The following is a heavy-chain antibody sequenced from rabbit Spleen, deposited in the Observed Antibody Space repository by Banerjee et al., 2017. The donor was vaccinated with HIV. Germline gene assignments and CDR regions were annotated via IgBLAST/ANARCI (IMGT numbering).Heavy chain of an antibody. V-gene: IGHV1S40*01. D-gene: IGHD6-1*01. CDR2: IYTGSGGAT. J-gene: IGHJ4*01. CDR1: GFTFSSSYY. CDR3: ARDDGSYDYIDGYFNL. Sequence: QSLEESGRDLVKPGASLILTCTASGFTFSSSYYMCWVRQGPGKGLEWIACIYTGSGGATYYATWAKGRFTISKTSSTTVTLQMTSLTAADTATYFCARDDGSYDYIDGYFNLWGPGTLVTVS.